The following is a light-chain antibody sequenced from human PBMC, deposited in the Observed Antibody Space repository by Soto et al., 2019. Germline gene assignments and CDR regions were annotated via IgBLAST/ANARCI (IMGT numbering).Light chain of an antibody. CDR3: QQYGSSSYT. Sequence: EIVLTQSPGTLSLSPGERATLSCRASQSISSSYLAWYQQKPGQAPRLLIYAASSRATGIPDRFSGSGYGTDFTLTIRRLEPEDFAVYYCQQYGSSSYTFGQGTQLEIK. CDR1: QSISSSY. V-gene: IGKV3-20*01. J-gene: IGKJ2*01. CDR2: AAS.